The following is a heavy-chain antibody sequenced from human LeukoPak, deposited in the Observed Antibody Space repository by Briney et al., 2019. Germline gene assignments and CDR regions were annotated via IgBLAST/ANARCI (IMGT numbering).Heavy chain of an antibody. CDR3: ASGSYYRPRFDY. D-gene: IGHD3-10*01. V-gene: IGHV1-24*01. CDR2: FDPEDGET. Sequence: ASVKVSCKVSGYTLTELSMHWVRQAPGKGREWMGGFDPEDGETIYAQKLQGRVTMTEDTSTDTAYMELSSLRSEDTAVYYCASGSYYRPRFDYWGQGTLVTVSS. J-gene: IGHJ4*02. CDR1: GYTLTELS.